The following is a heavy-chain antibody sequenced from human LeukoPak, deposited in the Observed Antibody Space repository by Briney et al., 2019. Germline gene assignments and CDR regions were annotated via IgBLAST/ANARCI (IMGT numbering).Heavy chain of an antibody. CDR1: GYTFTGYY. Sequence: ASVKVSCKASGYTFTGYYMHWVRQAPGQGLEWMGRINPNSGGTNYAQKFQGRVTMTRDTSISTAYMELSRLRSDDTAVYYCARGLRYCSGGSCYPTRDYWGQGTLVTVSS. CDR3: ARGLRYCSGGSCYPTRDY. J-gene: IGHJ4*02. D-gene: IGHD2-15*01. V-gene: IGHV1-2*06. CDR2: INPNSGGT.